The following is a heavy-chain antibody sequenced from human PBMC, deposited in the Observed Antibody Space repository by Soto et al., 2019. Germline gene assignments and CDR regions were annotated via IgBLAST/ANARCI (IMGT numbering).Heavy chain of an antibody. D-gene: IGHD6-6*01. CDR3: AKEYSSSSFVNYYYGMDV. CDR2: ISYDGSNK. CDR1: GFTFSSYG. J-gene: IGHJ6*02. V-gene: IGHV3-30*18. Sequence: QVQLVESGGGVVQPGRSLRLSCAASGFTFSSYGMHWVRQAPGKGLEWVAVISYDGSNKYYADSVKGRFTISRDNSKNTLYLQMNSLRAEDTAVYYCAKEYSSSSFVNYYYGMDVWGQGTTVTVSS.